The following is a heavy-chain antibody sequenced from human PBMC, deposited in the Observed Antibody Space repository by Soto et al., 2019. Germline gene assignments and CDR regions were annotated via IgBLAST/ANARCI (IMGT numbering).Heavy chain of an antibody. V-gene: IGHV4-59*01. Sequence: QVQLQESGPGLVKPSETLSLTCTVSGGSISTYYWSWIRQPPGKGLEWIGYIFYSGSTNYNPSLKRRVTISGGTSKDQVSLKLSSGTAADTAVYFFARVWGDGFDIWGQGTMVTVSS. J-gene: IGHJ3*02. CDR2: IFYSGST. D-gene: IGHD1-26*01. CDR1: GGSISTYY. CDR3: ARVWGDGFDI.